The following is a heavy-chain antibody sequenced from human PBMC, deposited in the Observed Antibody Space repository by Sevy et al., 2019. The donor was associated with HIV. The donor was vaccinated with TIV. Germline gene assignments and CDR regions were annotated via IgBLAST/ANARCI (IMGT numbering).Heavy chain of an antibody. D-gene: IGHD6-13*01. CDR3: ARDFRAAAGAEPLDY. CDR1: GFTFSSYG. J-gene: IGHJ4*02. CDR2: LWYDGSNK. Sequence: GGSLRLSCAASGFTFSSYGMHWVRQAPGKGLEGVAVLWYDGSNKYYADSVKGRFTISRDNSKNTLYQQMNGLRAEDTAEYYCARDFRAAAGAEPLDYRGQGTLVTVSS. V-gene: IGHV3-33*01.